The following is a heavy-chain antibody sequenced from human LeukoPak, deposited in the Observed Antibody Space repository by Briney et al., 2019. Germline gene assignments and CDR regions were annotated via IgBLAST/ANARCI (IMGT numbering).Heavy chain of an antibody. V-gene: IGHV1-24*01. CDR2: FDPEDGET. J-gene: IGHJ3*02. D-gene: IGHD6-19*01. CDR1: GYTLTELS. CDR3: ATDRQWLVGGFAFDI. Sequence: ASVKVSCKVSGYTLTELSMHWVRQAPGKGLEWMGGFDPEDGETIYAQKFQGRVTVTEDTSTDTAYMELSSLRSEDTAVYYCATDRQWLVGGFAFDIWGQGTMVTVSS.